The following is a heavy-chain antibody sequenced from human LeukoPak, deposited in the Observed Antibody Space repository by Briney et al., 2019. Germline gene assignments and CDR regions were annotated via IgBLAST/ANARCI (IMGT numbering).Heavy chain of an antibody. CDR2: ISGSGGGT. CDR3: AKGKGAMVRGVTPSPLDY. Sequence: TLRLSRAASVFTFSSYVMSWVRQAPGQGLDWVSAISGSGGGTYYADSVSGRFTISRDNSKNTLYLQMNSLIAEDTAVYYCAKGKGAMVRGVTPSPLDYWGQGTLVTVSS. CDR1: VFTFSSYV. V-gene: IGHV3-23*01. D-gene: IGHD3-10*01. J-gene: IGHJ4*02.